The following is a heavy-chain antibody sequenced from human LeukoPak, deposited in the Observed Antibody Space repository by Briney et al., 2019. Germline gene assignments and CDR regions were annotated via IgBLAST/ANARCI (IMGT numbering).Heavy chain of an antibody. CDR1: GYTFTSYA. CDR2: INTDTGNP. D-gene: IGHD2-15*01. J-gene: IGHJ4*02. V-gene: IGHV7-4-1*02. CDR3: ARGYCSGGTCPTFIDY. Sequence: GASVKVSCKASGYTFTSYAMNWVRQAPGQGLEWMEWINTDTGNPTYAQGFTGRFVFSLDTSVNTAYLQISSLQAEDTAVYYCARGYCSGGTCPTFIDYWGQGSLVTVSS.